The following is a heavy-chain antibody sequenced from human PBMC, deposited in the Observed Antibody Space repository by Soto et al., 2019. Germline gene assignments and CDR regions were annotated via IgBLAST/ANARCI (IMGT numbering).Heavy chain of an antibody. Sequence: GGSLRLSCAASGFNFGSSWMHWVRQAPGKGLQWVSRMTSDGSTTDYADSVKGRFTVSRDNGKYTLYLQMNSLRAEDTAVYYCATAEVDYWGPGPLVTVSS. V-gene: IGHV3-74*01. J-gene: IGHJ4*02. CDR1: GFNFGSSW. CDR3: ATAEVDY. CDR2: MTSDGSTT.